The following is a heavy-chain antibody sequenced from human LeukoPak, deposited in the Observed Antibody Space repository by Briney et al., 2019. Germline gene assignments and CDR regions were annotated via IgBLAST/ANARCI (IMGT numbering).Heavy chain of an antibody. D-gene: IGHD4-23*01. CDR3: ARRYGGKGPAEYFQH. CDR2: IIPILGIA. V-gene: IGHV1-69*04. J-gene: IGHJ1*01. Sequence: GASVKVSCKASGGTFSSYAISWVRQAPGQGLEWMGRIIPILGIANYAQKFQGRVTITADKSTSTAYMELSSLRSEDTAVYYCARRYGGKGPAEYFQHWGQGTLVTVSS. CDR1: GGTFSSYA.